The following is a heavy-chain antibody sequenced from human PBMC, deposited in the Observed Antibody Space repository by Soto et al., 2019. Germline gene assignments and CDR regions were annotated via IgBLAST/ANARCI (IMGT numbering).Heavy chain of an antibody. J-gene: IGHJ6*02. D-gene: IGHD6-19*01. Sequence: EVQLLESGGGLVQPGGSLRLSCAASGFTFRSYAMSWVRQAPGKGLEWVSAISGSGGSTYYADSVKGRFTISRDNSKNTLYLQMNSLRAEDTAVYYCAKASGWYLNYGMDVWGQGTTVTVSS. CDR2: ISGSGGST. CDR1: GFTFRSYA. V-gene: IGHV3-23*01. CDR3: AKASGWYLNYGMDV.